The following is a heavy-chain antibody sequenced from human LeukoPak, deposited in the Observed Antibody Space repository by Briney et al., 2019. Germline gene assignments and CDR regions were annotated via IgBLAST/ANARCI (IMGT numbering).Heavy chain of an antibody. CDR1: GFTFSSYG. CDR2: IWYDGSNK. D-gene: IGHD2-2*01. CDR3: ARDLEGYCSSTSCYHAHY. V-gene: IGHV3-33*01. Sequence: GGSLRHSCAASGFTFSSYGMHWVRQAPGKGLEWVAVIWYDGSNKYYADSVKGRFTISRDNSKNTLYLQMNSPRAEDTAVYYCARDLEGYCSSTSCYHAHYWGQGTLVTVSS. J-gene: IGHJ4*02.